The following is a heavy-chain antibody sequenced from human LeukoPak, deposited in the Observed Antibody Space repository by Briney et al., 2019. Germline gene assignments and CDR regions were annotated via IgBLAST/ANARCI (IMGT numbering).Heavy chain of an antibody. CDR2: IIPIFGTA. Sequence: SVKLSCKASGGTFTSYAISWVRQAPGQGLEWMGRIIPIFGTANYAQKFQGRVTMTTDESTSTAYMELSSLRSEDTGVYYCARSGDPRIFGVVRGGLFDYWGQGTLVTVSS. J-gene: IGHJ4*02. CDR1: GGTFTSYA. D-gene: IGHD3-3*02. V-gene: IGHV1-69*05. CDR3: ARSGDPRIFGVVRGGLFDY.